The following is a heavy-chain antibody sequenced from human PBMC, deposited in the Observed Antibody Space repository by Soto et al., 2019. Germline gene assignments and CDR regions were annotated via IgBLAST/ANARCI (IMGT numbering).Heavy chain of an antibody. CDR2: IYYSGST. CDR1: GGSISSYY. J-gene: IGHJ5*02. V-gene: IGHV4-59*01. CDR3: ARGGLLFYSGYDWELLRTPIDP. Sequence: SETLSLTCTVSGGSISSYYWSWIRQPPGKGLEWIGYIYYSGSTNYNPSLKSRVTISVDTSKDQFSLKLSSVTAADTAVYYCARGGLLFYSGYDWELLRTPIDPWGQGTLVTVSS. D-gene: IGHD5-12*01.